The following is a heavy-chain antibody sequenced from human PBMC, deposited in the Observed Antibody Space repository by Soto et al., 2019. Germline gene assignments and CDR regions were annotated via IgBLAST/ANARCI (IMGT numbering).Heavy chain of an antibody. CDR1: GVTIRRPA. D-gene: IGHD3-22*01. CDR2: IIPIFGTA. J-gene: IGHJ3*02. V-gene: IGHV1-69*06. CDR3: AHKYYYDSSGYSIEDAFDI. Sequence: SVPVSCQASGVTIRRPAISWVRQAPNHGLEWMGGIIPIFGTANYSQKFQGRVTITADKSTSTAYMELSSLRSEDTAVYYCAHKYYYDSSGYSIEDAFDIWGQGTMVTVSS.